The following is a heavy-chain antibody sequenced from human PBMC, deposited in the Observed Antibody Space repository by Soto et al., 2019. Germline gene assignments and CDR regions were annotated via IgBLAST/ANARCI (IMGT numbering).Heavy chain of an antibody. CDR1: GFTFSTYG. D-gene: IGHD6-6*01. V-gene: IGHV3-30*02. Sequence: PGGSLRLSCAASGFTFSTYGMHWVRQAPGKGLEWVVVILYDSSDKYYADSVKGRFTISRDNSKNTLSLQMNSLRAEDTAVYYCAKEVRVYSSSGIDYWGQGTRVTVSS. CDR3: AKEVRVYSSSGIDY. J-gene: IGHJ4*02. CDR2: ILYDSSDK.